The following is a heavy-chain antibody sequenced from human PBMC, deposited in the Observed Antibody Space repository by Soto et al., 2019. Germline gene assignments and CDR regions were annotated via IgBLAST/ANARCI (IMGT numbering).Heavy chain of an antibody. D-gene: IGHD3-10*01. CDR3: PREGTWFPLDY. J-gene: IGHJ4*02. CDR2: ISGYNGNT. Sequence: QVQLVQSGAEVKKPGASVKVSCKASGYTFTSYGISWVRQVPGQGPEWMGWISGYNGNTNYAQKFQGRVTMTTDTSTSTVYMELRSLRSGDTAVYYCPREGTWFPLDYWGQGTLVTVSS. CDR1: GYTFTSYG. V-gene: IGHV1-18*01.